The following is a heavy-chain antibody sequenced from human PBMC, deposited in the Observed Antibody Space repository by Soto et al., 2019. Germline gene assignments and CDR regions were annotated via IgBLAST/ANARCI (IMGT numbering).Heavy chain of an antibody. CDR3: TKEKSVMYSGYDAFDI. CDR2: ISSSGTI. V-gene: IGHV3-48*03. Sequence: GGSLRLSCAASGFTFSSYEMDWVRQAPGKGLEWVAYISSSGTILYGDSVKGRFTISRDNADNSLYLQMNSLTAEDTAVYYCTKEKSVMYSGYDAFDIWGRGTLVTVSS. D-gene: IGHD5-12*01. J-gene: IGHJ3*02. CDR1: GFTFSSYE.